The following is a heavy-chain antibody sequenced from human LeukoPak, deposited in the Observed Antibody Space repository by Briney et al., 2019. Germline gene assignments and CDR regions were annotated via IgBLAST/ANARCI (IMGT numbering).Heavy chain of an antibody. V-gene: IGHV3-23*01. CDR3: AKDGPYCSSTSCYSDY. CDR2: ISGSGGST. D-gene: IGHD2-2*02. J-gene: IGHJ4*02. Sequence: GGSLRLSCAASGVTFSSYAMSWVRQAPGKGLEWVSAISGSGGSTYYADSVKGRFTISRDNSKNTLYLQMNSLRAEDTAVYYCAKDGPYCSSTSCYSDYWGQGTLVTVSS. CDR1: GVTFSSYA.